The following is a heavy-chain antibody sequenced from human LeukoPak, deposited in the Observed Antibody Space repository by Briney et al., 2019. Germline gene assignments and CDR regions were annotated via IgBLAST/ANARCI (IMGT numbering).Heavy chain of an antibody. V-gene: IGHV1-2*02. J-gene: IGHJ4*02. CDR1: GYIFTDYY. Sequence: ASVKVSCKASGYIFTDYYVHWVRQAPGQGLEWMAWINPVTGGTNYAQKFQDRVTVTRDTSTSTAYMELSSLGSDDTAVYFCARANPIYVFWIGYFGGQGTLVTVSS. D-gene: IGHD3/OR15-3a*01. CDR2: INPVTGGT. CDR3: ARANPIYVFWIGYF.